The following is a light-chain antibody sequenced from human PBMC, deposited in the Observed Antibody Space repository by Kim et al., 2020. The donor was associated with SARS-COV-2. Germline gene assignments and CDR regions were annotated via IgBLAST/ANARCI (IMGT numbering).Light chain of an antibody. CDR2: AAS. Sequence: ASVGEGSNIPCRASQGISSYLAWDQQKPGKAPRLLIYAASTLQSGVPSRFSGSGSGTDFTLTISSLQPEDFATYYWQQLNSYPLTFGGGTKVEIK. V-gene: IGKV1-9*01. J-gene: IGKJ4*01. CDR3: QQLNSYPLT. CDR1: QGISSY.